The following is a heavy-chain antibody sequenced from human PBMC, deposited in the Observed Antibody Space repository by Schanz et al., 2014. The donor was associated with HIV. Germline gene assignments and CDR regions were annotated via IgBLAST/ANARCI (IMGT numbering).Heavy chain of an antibody. D-gene: IGHD3-3*01. CDR2: IKSKTDGETT. J-gene: IGHJ6*02. CDR1: GFTFRHAW. Sequence: VQVGESGGGLVKPGGSLRISCAASGFTFRHAWMSWVRQAPGKGLEWVGLIKSKTDGETTDYAAPVKGRFTISRDDSKATLFLQMNSLKSEDTAVYYCTTRRVLGVNLDVWGQGTTVTVSS. V-gene: IGHV3-15*01. CDR3: TTRRVLGVNLDV.